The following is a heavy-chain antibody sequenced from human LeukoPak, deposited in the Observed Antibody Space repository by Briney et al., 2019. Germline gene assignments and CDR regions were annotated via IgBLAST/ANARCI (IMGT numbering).Heavy chain of an antibody. D-gene: IGHD3-22*01. CDR1: GGTFSAYY. CDR2: IDESGNT. CDR3: ARTPHYYDSSGRKIAFDI. Sequence: PSETLSLTCAVYGGTFSAYYWTWIRQPPGTGLEWIGDIDESGNTNYNPSLKSRVSISVERSKNQFSLNLTSVTAANKAVYYCARTPHYYDSSGRKIAFDIWGPGTKVTVSS. J-gene: IGHJ3*02. V-gene: IGHV4-34*01.